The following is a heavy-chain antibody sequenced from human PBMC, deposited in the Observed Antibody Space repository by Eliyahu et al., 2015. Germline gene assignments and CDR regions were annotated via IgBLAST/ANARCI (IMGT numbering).Heavy chain of an antibody. CDR2: VNPNSGNT. CDR3: ARGLSKQLALPNWFDP. Sequence: QVQLVQSGAEVKKPGASVKVSCKASGYTFXSYDINWVRQATGQGLEWMGLVNPNSGNTGYAQKFQGRVTMTRNTSISTAYMELSSLRSEDTAVYYCARGLSKQLALPNWFDPWGQGTLVTVSS. V-gene: IGHV1-8*01. J-gene: IGHJ5*02. CDR1: GYTFXSYD. D-gene: IGHD6-13*01.